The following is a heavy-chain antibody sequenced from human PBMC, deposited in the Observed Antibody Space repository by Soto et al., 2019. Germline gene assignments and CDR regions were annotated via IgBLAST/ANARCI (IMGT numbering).Heavy chain of an antibody. J-gene: IGHJ6*02. D-gene: IGHD3-22*01. CDR1: GYSFTSYW. V-gene: IGHV5-10-1*01. Sequence: GESLKISCKGSGYSFTSYWISWVRQMPEKGLEWMGRIDPSDSYTNYSPSFQGHVTISADKSISTAYLQWSSLKASDTAMYYCAIEVITAPYYYYGMDVWGQGTTVTVSS. CDR2: IDPSDSYT. CDR3: AIEVITAPYYYYGMDV.